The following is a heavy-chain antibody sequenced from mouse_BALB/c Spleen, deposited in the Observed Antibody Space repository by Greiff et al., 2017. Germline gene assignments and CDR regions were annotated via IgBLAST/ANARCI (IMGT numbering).Heavy chain of an antibody. CDR1: GFNIKDTY. CDR3: ARCYDGYFSYAMDY. J-gene: IGHJ4*01. V-gene: IGHV14-3*02. CDR2: IDPANGNT. D-gene: IGHD2-3*01. Sequence: VQLQQSGAELVKPGASVKLSCTASGFNIKDTYMHWVKQRPEQGLEWIGRIDPANGNTKYDPKFQGKATITADTSSNTAYLQLSSLTSEDTAVYYCARCYDGYFSYAMDYWGQGTSVTVSS.